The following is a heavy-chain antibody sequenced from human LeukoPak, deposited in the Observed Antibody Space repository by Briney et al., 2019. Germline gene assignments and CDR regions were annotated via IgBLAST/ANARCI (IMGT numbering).Heavy chain of an antibody. J-gene: IGHJ4*02. CDR2: INHSGST. V-gene: IGHV4-34*01. CDR3: ARRRYDASGYYPSRGRYFDY. Sequence: ASETLSLTCAVYGGSFSGYYWSWVRQPPEKGLEWIGEINHSGSTNYNPSLKSRVTISVDTSKNQFSLELTSVTAADTAVYYCARRRYDASGYYPSRGRYFDYWGQGTLVTVSS. CDR1: GGSFSGYY. D-gene: IGHD3-22*01.